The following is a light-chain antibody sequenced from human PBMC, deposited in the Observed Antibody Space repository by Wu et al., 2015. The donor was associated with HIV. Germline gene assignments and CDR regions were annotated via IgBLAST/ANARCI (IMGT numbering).Light chain of an antibody. CDR2: GAS. J-gene: IGKJ3*01. V-gene: IGKV3-15*01. Sequence: EILMTQSPATLSVSPGERATLSCRASQSVGTYLAWYQQKPGQAPSLLIYGASTRATDIPARFSGSGSGTDFTLTITSVQSEDFAVYYCQQYNDWPPVTFGPGTKVDLK. CDR3: QQYNDWPPVT. CDR1: QSVGTY.